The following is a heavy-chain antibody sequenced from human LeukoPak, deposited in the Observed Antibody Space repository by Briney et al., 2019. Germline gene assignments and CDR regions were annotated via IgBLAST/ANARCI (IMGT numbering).Heavy chain of an antibody. D-gene: IGHD4-17*01. V-gene: IGHV3-11*04. J-gene: IGHJ4*02. CDR2: ISSSGSTI. CDR1: GFTFSDYY. Sequence: PGGSLRLSCAASGFTFSDYYMSWIRQAPGKGLEWVSYISSSGSTIYYADSVKGRFTISGDNAKNSLYLQMNSLRAEDTAVYYCARAAYTVTTIDYWGQGTLVTVSS. CDR3: ARAAYTVTTIDY.